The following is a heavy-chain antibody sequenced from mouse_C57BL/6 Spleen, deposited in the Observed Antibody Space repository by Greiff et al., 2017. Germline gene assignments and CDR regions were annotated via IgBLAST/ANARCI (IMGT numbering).Heavy chain of an antibody. CDR3: ARDYCGSRGFAY. J-gene: IGHJ3*01. V-gene: IGHV1-69*01. CDR2: IDPSDSYT. Sequence: QVQLQQPGADLVMPGASVKLSCKASGYTFTSYWMHWVKQRPGQGLEWMGEIDPSDSYTNYNQKFKGKSTLTVDKSSSTAYMQLSSLTSEGAAVFVYARDYCGSRGFAYWGQGTTVTVSA. D-gene: IGHD1-1*01. CDR1: GYTFTSYW.